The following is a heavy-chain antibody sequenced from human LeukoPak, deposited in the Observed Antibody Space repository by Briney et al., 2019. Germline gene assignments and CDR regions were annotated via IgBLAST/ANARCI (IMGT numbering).Heavy chain of an antibody. J-gene: IGHJ6*03. V-gene: IGHV3-30*02. CDR1: GFTFSSYG. Sequence: GGSLRLSCAASGFTFSSYGMHWVRQAPGKGLEWVALIRYDGSNKYYADSVKGRFTISRDNAKNSLYLQMNSLRAEDTAVCYCARVLSYYYYMDVWGKGTTVTVSS. CDR3: ARVLSYYYYMDV. CDR2: IRYDGSNK. D-gene: IGHD2/OR15-2a*01.